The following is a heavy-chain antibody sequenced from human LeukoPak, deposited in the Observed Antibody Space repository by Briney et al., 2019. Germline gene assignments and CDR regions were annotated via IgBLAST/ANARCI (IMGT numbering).Heavy chain of an antibody. CDR2: ISYDGSNK. CDR1: GFTFSSYG. D-gene: IGHD2-21*02. CDR3: AKGQAPRVVTATDY. J-gene: IGHJ4*02. V-gene: IGHV3-30*18. Sequence: QPGRSLRLSCAASGFTFSSYGMHWVRQAPGKGLEWVAVISYDGSNKYYADSVKGRFTISRDNSKNTLYLQMNSLRAEDTAVYYCAKGQAPRVVTATDYWGQGTLVTVSS.